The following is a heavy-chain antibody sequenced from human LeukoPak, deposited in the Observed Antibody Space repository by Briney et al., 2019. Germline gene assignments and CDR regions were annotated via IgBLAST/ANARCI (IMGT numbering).Heavy chain of an antibody. J-gene: IGHJ5*02. CDR3: AREHGAFDP. CDR2: IIPIFGTA. D-gene: IGHD3-16*01. Sequence: SVKVPCKASEGTFSSYAIRWVRQAPAQGLEWMGGIIPIFGTANYAQKFQGRVTITADTSTSTAYMELRSLRSDDTAVYYCAREHGAFDPWGQGTLVTVSS. V-gene: IGHV1-69*06. CDR1: EGTFSSYA.